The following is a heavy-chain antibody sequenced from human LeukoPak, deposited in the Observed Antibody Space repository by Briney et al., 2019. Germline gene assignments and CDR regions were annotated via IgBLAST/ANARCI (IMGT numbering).Heavy chain of an antibody. Sequence: PGGSLRLSCAASGFIFGDYGMYWVRQAPGKGLEWVSGINWNSDRIGYADSVKGRFTISRDNAKNSLYMQMNSVRAEDAALYYCARVSYYYDTSGLGAFDVWGQGTTVFVSS. CDR2: INWNSDRI. V-gene: IGHV3-9*01. D-gene: IGHD3-22*01. CDR1: GFIFGDYG. CDR3: ARVSYYYDTSGLGAFDV. J-gene: IGHJ3*01.